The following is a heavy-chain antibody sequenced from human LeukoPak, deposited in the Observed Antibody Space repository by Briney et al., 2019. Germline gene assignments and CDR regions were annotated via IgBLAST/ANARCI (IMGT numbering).Heavy chain of an antibody. V-gene: IGHV1-18*01. CDR2: ISAYNGNT. CDR1: GYTFTSYG. Sequence: ASVKVSCKASGYTFTSYGISWVRQAPGQGLEWMGWISAYNGNTNYAQKLQGRVTMTTDTSTSTAYMELRSLRSDDTAVYYCARDSIAAAWGDDAFDIWGQGTMVTVSS. D-gene: IGHD6-13*01. CDR3: ARDSIAAAWGDDAFDI. J-gene: IGHJ3*02.